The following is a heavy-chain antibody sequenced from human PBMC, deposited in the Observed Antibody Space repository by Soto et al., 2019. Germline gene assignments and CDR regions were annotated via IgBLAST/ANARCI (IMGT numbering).Heavy chain of an antibody. D-gene: IGHD3-10*01. CDR1: GGTFSSYA. Sequence: SVKVSCKASGGTFSSYAISWVRQAPGQGLEWMGGIIPIFGTANYAQKFQGRVTITADKSTSTAYMELSSLRSEDTAVYYCARDTRTYYYGSAPTGYYYGMDVWGQGTTVTVSS. J-gene: IGHJ6*02. CDR2: IIPIFGTA. CDR3: ARDTRTYYYGSAPTGYYYGMDV. V-gene: IGHV1-69*06.